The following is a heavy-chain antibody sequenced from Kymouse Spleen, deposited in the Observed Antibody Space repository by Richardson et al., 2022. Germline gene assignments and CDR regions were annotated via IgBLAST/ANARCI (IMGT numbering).Heavy chain of an antibody. CDR2: IYYSGST. J-gene: IGHJ6*02. V-gene: IGHV4-61*01. Sequence: QVQLQESGPGLVKPSETLSLTCTVSGGSVSSGSYYWSWIRQPPGKGLEWIGYIYYSGSTNYNPSLKSRVTISVDTSKNQFSLKLSSVTAADTAVYYCARDFITGTCTTTTVWTSGAKGPRSPSPQ. D-gene: IGHD1-7*01. CDR3: ARDFITGTCTTTTVWTS. CDR1: GGSVSSGSYY.